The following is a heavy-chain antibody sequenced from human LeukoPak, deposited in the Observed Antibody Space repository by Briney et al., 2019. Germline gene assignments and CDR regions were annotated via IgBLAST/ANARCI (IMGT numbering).Heavy chain of an antibody. J-gene: IGHJ4*02. CDR2: IYTSGST. Sequence: PSQTLSLTCTVSGGSISSGSYYWSWIRQPAGKGLEWIGRIYTSGSTNYNPSLKSRVTISVDTSKNQFSLKPSSVTAADTAVYYCAREDLLEMATIDYWGQGTLVTVSS. D-gene: IGHD5-24*01. CDR3: AREDLLEMATIDY. V-gene: IGHV4-61*02. CDR1: GGSISSGSYY.